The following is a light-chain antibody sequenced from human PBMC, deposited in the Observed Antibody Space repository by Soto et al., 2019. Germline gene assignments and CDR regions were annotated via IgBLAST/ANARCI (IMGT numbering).Light chain of an antibody. Sequence: QSVLTQPASVSGSPGQSITISCTGTSSDVGGFNYVSWYQQHPGKAPKLMIYDVTNRPSGVSYRFSGSKSGNTASLTISGLQAEDEADYYCNSHTSSSTYVLGTGTKVT. V-gene: IGLV2-14*03. CDR1: SSDVGGFNY. CDR3: NSHTSSSTYV. CDR2: DVT. J-gene: IGLJ1*01.